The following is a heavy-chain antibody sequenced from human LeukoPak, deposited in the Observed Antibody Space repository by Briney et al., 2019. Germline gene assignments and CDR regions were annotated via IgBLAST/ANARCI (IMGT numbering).Heavy chain of an antibody. Sequence: PSETLSLTCTVSGGSISSSSYYWGWIRQPPGKGLEWIGSIYYSGSTYYNPSLKSRVTISVDTSKNQFSLKLSSATAADTAVYYCARGRGRYYYGSGLDIWGQGTMVTVSS. CDR1: GGSISSSSYY. J-gene: IGHJ3*02. CDR3: ARGRGRYYYGSGLDI. D-gene: IGHD3-10*01. V-gene: IGHV4-39*01. CDR2: IYYSGST.